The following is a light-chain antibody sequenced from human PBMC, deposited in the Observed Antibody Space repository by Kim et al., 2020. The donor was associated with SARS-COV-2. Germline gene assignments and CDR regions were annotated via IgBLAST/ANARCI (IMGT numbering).Light chain of an antibody. CDR3: QSYDSSNPVV. CDR1: SGSIASHY. CDR2: EDN. Sequence: KTVPITCTRSSGSIASHYVQWYQQRPGSAPTTVIYEDNQRPSGVPDRFSGSIDSSSNSASLTISGLKTEDEADYYCQSYDSSNPVVFGGGTQLTVL. V-gene: IGLV6-57*03. J-gene: IGLJ2*01.